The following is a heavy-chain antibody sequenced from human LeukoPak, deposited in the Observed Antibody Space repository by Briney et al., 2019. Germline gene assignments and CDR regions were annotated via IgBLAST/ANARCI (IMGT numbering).Heavy chain of an antibody. Sequence: GGSLRLSCAASGFTFSNYAMNWVRQAPGKGLEWVSYISSSSSTIYYADSVKGRFTISRDNAKNSLYLQMNSLRAEDTAVYYCARDTFYDFWSGYPYYYYYGMDVWGQGTTVTVSS. CDR3: ARDTFYDFWSGYPYYYYYGMDV. D-gene: IGHD3-3*01. V-gene: IGHV3-48*01. J-gene: IGHJ6*02. CDR2: ISSSSSTI. CDR1: GFTFSNYA.